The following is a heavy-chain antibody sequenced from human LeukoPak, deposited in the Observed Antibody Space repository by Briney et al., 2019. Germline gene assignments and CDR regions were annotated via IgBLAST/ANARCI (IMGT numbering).Heavy chain of an antibody. D-gene: IGHD6-6*01. CDR3: AKKYSSSRYYFDY. CDR1: GFTFSSYG. J-gene: IGHJ4*02. Sequence: PGGSLRLSCAASGFTFSSYGMHWVRQAPGKGLEWVAFIRYDGTNKYYADSVKGRFTISGDNSKNTLYLQMNSLRAEDTAVYYCAKKYSSSRYYFDYWGQGTLVTVSS. CDR2: IRYDGTNK. V-gene: IGHV3-30*02.